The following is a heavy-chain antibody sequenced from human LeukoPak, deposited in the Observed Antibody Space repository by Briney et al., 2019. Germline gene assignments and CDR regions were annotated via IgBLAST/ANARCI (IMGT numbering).Heavy chain of an antibody. D-gene: IGHD4-17*01. CDR3: AREDPQTTVPEGMDV. J-gene: IGHJ6*02. CDR2: IYYTGTT. CDR1: GGSISTYY. Sequence: SETLCLTCSVSGGSISTYYWSWIRQPPGKGLEWIGYIYYTGTTNYNPSLRSRVTMSVDTSRNQFSLRLSSVTAADTAVYYCAREDPQTTVPEGMDVWGHGTTVIVSS. V-gene: IGHV4-59*01.